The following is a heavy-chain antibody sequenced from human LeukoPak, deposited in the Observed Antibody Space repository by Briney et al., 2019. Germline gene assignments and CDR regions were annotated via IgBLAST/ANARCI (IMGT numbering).Heavy chain of an antibody. V-gene: IGHV3-23*01. CDR1: GFTFSSYA. Sequence: GGSLRLSCAASGFTFSSYAMSRVRQVPGKGLEWVSAISGSGGSTYYADPVKGRFTISRDNSKNTLYLQMNSLRAEDTAVYYCAKETLAVTSYFDYWGQGTLVTVSS. CDR3: AKETLAVTSYFDY. D-gene: IGHD4-17*01. CDR2: ISGSGGST. J-gene: IGHJ4*02.